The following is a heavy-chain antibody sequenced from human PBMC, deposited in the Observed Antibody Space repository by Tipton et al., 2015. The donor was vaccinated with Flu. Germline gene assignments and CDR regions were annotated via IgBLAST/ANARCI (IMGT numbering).Heavy chain of an antibody. D-gene: IGHD2-15*01. CDR3: ARQVLSIPEGDRFYSYTGMDV. J-gene: IGHJ6*02. V-gene: IGHV4-38-2*02. Sequence: TLSLTCTVSGFSISSGYNWGWIRQPPGKGLEWIGSVYLTGGTFYNPSLRRRVTISVDTSNNQFSLTLTSVTAADTATYYCARQVLSIPEGDRFYSYTGMDVWGQGTTVTVSS. CDR2: VYLTGGT. CDR1: GFSISSGYN.